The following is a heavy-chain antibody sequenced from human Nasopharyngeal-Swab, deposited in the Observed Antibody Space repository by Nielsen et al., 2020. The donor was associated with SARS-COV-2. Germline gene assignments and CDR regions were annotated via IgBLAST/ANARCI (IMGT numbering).Heavy chain of an antibody. V-gene: IGHV3-13*01. CDR1: GFTFSSND. D-gene: IGHD3-10*01. CDR2: IGAAGGT. CDR3: AKRVAGKYYYMDV. Sequence: GESLKISCAASGFTFSSNDMHWVRLPRGKGLEWVSAIGAAGGTYYPDSVKGRFTISRDNSRNTLYLQLNSLRAEDTAIYYCAKRVAGKYYYMDVWGKGTTVTVSS. J-gene: IGHJ6*03.